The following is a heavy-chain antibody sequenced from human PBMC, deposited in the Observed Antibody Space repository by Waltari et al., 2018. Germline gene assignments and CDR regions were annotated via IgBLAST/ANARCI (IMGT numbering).Heavy chain of an antibody. V-gene: IGHV3-33*01. D-gene: IGHD3-10*01. CDR1: GFTFRSYG. J-gene: IGHJ5*02. CDR3: VREASGFDP. Sequence: QVQLVESGGGVVQPGRSLRLSCAASGFTFRSYGIHWVRQAPGKGLEWVAVIWYDGSKKYYADSVKGRFTISRDNVKNVLYLQMDSLRVDDTAVYYCVREASGFDPWGQGTLVTVSS. CDR2: IWYDGSKK.